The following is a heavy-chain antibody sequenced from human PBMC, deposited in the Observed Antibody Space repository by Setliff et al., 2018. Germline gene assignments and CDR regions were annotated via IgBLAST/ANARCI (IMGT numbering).Heavy chain of an antibody. V-gene: IGHV1-18*01. Sequence: GASVKVSCKTSGYMFTTYGISWVRQDPGQGLEWMGWIRVYDGYTDYAQKFQGRVTMTKDTSTSTAYMELSSLRSDDTAVYYCAFEYGTSKRFDPWGQGTLVTVSS. CDR1: GYMFTTYG. CDR3: AFEYGTSKRFDP. J-gene: IGHJ5*02. D-gene: IGHD3-10*01. CDR2: IRVYDGYT.